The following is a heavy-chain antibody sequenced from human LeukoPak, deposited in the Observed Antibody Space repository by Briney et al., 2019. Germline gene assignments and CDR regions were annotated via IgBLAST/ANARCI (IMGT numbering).Heavy chain of an antibody. CDR3: TRGIVVLTAPRLD. V-gene: IGHV1-2*02. CDR1: GYTFNAYY. Sequence: ASVKVSFKASGYTFNAYYIYWVRQAPGQGLEWVGWINADSGGTNYAPKFQGRVTMTRDTSISTAYMELSRLTSDDTAVYYCTRGIVVLTAPRLDWGQGTLVTVSS. CDR2: INADSGGT. J-gene: IGHJ4*02. D-gene: IGHD2-21*02.